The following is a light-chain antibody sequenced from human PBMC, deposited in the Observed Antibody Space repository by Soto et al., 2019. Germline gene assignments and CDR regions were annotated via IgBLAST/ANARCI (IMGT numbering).Light chain of an antibody. CDR2: NDY. J-gene: IGLJ2*01. Sequence: QSVLAQPPSASGTPGQRVTISCSGSTSNVGSNLASWYQQLPGSAPKLLIYNDYERPSGVPDRFSGSKSGTSASLGISGLRSEDEADYFCAVWDVSLSGVVFGGGTQLTVL. CDR3: AVWDVSLSGVV. CDR1: TSNVGSNL. V-gene: IGLV1-47*02.